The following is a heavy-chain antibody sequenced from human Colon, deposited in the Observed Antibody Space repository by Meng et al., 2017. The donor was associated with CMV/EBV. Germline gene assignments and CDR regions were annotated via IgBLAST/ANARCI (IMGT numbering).Heavy chain of an antibody. Sequence: GESLKISCAASGFTFSNYYMFWIRQAPGKGLEWVSYISGSGTTIHHADSVKGRFTISRDNAKNSLYLQMNSLRAEDTAVYYCARDRNWIFDYWGRGTLVTVSS. D-gene: IGHD1-1*01. J-gene: IGHJ4*02. CDR1: GFTFSNYY. CDR2: ISGSGTTI. CDR3: ARDRNWIFDY. V-gene: IGHV3-11*04.